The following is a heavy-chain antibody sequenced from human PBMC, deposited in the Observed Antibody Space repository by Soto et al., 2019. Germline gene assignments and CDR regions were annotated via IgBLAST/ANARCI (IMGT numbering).Heavy chain of an antibody. V-gene: IGHV4-39*01. CDR2: IYYSGAT. J-gene: IGHJ4*02. CDR1: GGSISSSSYY. D-gene: IGHD5-12*01. CDR3: ARHGYSGYEGLYDY. Sequence: QLQLQESGPGLVKASETLSLTCTVSGGSISSSSYYWGWIRQPPGKGLEWIGSIYYSGATHYNPSLKSRLTISVDSSKNHFSLKLSSVTAADTAVYYWARHGYSGYEGLYDYWGQGTLVTVSS.